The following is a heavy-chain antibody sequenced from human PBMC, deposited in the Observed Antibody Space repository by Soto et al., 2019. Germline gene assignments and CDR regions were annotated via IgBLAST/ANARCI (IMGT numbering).Heavy chain of an antibody. J-gene: IGHJ5*02. CDR1: GFTFSSYA. V-gene: IGHV3-23*01. CDR2: ISGSGGST. D-gene: IGHD1-1*01. Sequence: SCAASGFTFSSYAMSWVRQAPGKGLEWVSAISGSGGSTYYADSVKGRFTISRDTSKNTLYLQMNSLRAEDTAVYYCAKDESWTGTTFAFWFDPWGQGTLVTVSS. CDR3: AKDESWTGTTFAFWFDP.